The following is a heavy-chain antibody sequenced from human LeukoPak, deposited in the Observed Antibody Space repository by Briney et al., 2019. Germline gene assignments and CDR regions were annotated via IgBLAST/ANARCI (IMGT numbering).Heavy chain of an antibody. CDR3: ARNYYDGRGYPTFDY. Sequence: ASVKVSCKASGDTFTSYGFSWVRQAPGQVLEWMGWISTYNGNTNYAQKRQGRVTFTTDTSTYTAYMELRSLRSDDTPLYYCARNYYDGRGYPTFDYWGQGTLVTVSS. CDR2: ISTYNGNT. CDR1: GDTFTSYG. D-gene: IGHD3-16*01. J-gene: IGHJ4*02. V-gene: IGHV1-18*01.